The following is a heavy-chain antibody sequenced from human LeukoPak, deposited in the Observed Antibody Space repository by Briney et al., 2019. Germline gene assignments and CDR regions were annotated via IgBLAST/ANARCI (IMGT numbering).Heavy chain of an antibody. CDR3: ARGLDYRNYYHNYYMDV. D-gene: IGHD4-11*01. J-gene: IGHJ6*03. Sequence: SETLSLTCAVYGGSLSGYYWSWIRQPPGKGLEWIGEINHSGSTNYNPSLKSRVTISVDTSKNQFSLKLSSVTAADTAVYYCARGLDYRNYYHNYYMDVWGKGTTVTVSS. CDR1: GGSLSGYY. V-gene: IGHV4-34*01. CDR2: INHSGST.